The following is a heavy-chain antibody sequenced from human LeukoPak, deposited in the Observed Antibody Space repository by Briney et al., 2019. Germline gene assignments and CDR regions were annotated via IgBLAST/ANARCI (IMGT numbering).Heavy chain of an antibody. D-gene: IGHD3-10*01. V-gene: IGHV1-69*06. Sequence: GASVKVSCKASGGTFSSYAISWVRQAPGQGLEWMGGIVPIFGTANYAQKFQGRVTITADKSTSTAYMELSSLRSEDTAVYYCARGFPDGSGSYPQPFDYWGQGTLVTVSS. CDR3: ARGFPDGSGSYPQPFDY. J-gene: IGHJ4*02. CDR1: GGTFSSYA. CDR2: IVPIFGTA.